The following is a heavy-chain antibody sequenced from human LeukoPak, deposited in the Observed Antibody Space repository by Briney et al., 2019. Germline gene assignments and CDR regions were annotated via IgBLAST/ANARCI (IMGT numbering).Heavy chain of an antibody. V-gene: IGHV4-34*01. D-gene: IGHD3-9*01. CDR3: ARGVRYFDWSKGRYFDY. Sequence: PSETLSLTCAVYGGSFSGYYWSWIRQPPGKGLEWIGEINHSGSTNYNPSLKSRVTISVDTSKNQFSLKLSSVTAAGTAVYYCARGVRYFDWSKGRYFDYWGQGTLVTVSS. CDR2: INHSGST. CDR1: GGSFSGYY. J-gene: IGHJ4*02.